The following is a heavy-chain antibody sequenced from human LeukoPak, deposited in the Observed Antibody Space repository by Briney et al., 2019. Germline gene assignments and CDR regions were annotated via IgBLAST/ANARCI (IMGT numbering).Heavy chain of an antibody. CDR2: ISGSGGST. Sequence: GGSLRLSCAASGFTFSSYAMSWVRQAPGKGLEWVSAISGSGGSTYYADSVKGRFTISRDNSKNTLYLQMNSLGAEDTAVYYCAKDWMATISSPITWGQGTLVTVSS. CDR1: GFTFSSYA. V-gene: IGHV3-23*01. CDR3: AKDWMATISSPIT. D-gene: IGHD5-24*01. J-gene: IGHJ4*02.